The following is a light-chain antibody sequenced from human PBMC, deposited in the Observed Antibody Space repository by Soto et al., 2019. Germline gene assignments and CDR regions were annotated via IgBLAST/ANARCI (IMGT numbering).Light chain of an antibody. V-gene: IGLV2-14*01. J-gene: IGLJ2*01. CDR3: SAYTSSSTHVV. CDR2: DVS. Sequence: QSALTQPASVSGSPGQSITISCTGTSSDVGGYNYVSWYQQHPGKAPKLMIYDVSNRPSGVSNRFSGSKSVNKASLTISGIQAEDEDEYYCSAYTSSSTHVVVGGGTKLTVL. CDR1: SSDVGGYNY.